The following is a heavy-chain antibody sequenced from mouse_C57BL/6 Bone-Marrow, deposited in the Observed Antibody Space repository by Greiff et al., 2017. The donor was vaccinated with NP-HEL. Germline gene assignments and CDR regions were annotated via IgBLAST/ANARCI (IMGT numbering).Heavy chain of an antibody. CDR1: GYTFTSYW. CDR3: ATGHYYGSSHFAY. V-gene: IGHV1-74*01. D-gene: IGHD1-1*01. Sequence: VPLQQPWAELVQPGASVKVSCKASGYTFTSYWMHWVTQRPGQGLEWIGRIHPSDSDTNYNQKFKGKATLTVDKSSSTAYMQLSSLTSEDSAVYYCATGHYYGSSHFAYWGQGTLVTVSA. CDR2: IHPSDSDT. J-gene: IGHJ3*01.